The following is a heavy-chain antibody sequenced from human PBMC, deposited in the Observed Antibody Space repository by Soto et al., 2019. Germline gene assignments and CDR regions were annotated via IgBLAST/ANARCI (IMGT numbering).Heavy chain of an antibody. CDR3: AKGGGSIDYYDTSGYYLYYYYAMDV. CDR1: GFTFSSYA. D-gene: IGHD3-22*01. V-gene: IGHV3-23*01. Sequence: EVQLLESGGGLVQPGGFLRLSCAASGFTFSSYAMTWVRQAPGKGLEWVSALSGSGVSTYYADSAKGRFTISRDNSKNTLYLQMNSLRAEDTAVYYCAKGGGSIDYYDTSGYYLYYYYAMDVWGQGTTVTVSS. CDR2: LSGSGVST. J-gene: IGHJ6*02.